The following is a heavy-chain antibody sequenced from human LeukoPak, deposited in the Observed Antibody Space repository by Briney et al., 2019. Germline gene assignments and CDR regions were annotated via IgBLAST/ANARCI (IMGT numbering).Heavy chain of an antibody. V-gene: IGHV1-69*04. D-gene: IGHD3-9*01. Sequence: ASVKVSCKASGGTFSSYAISWVRQAPGQGLEWMGRIIPILGIANYAQKFQGRVTITADKSTSTAYMELSSLRSEDTAVYYCARDHGGEILTGSINLDYWGQGTLVTVSS. CDR3: ARDHGGEILTGSINLDY. J-gene: IGHJ4*02. CDR1: GGTFSSYA. CDR2: IIPILGIA.